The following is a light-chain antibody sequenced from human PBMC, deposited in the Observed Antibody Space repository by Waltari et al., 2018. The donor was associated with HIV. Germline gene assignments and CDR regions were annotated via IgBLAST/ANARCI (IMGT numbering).Light chain of an antibody. J-gene: IGKJ4*01. CDR3: QQSFYFPLT. V-gene: IGKV1-39*01. Sequence: DTQVPQSPSSLSASTGASVTITCRASQNIGQFLNWYHQRPGKGPRLLVFAASNLHTGVPSRFRASGSGTEFTRTVNNVEPEDFGIYYCQQSFYFPLTFGGGT. CDR1: QNIGQF. CDR2: AAS.